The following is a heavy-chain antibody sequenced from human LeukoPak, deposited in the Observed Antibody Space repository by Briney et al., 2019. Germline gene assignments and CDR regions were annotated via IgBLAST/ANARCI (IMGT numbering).Heavy chain of an antibody. CDR1: GYTFTSYY. J-gene: IGHJ4*02. D-gene: IGHD1-1*01. CDR2: INPSGGGST. Sequence: ASVRVFCKASGYTFTSYYMHWVRQAPGQGLEWMGIINPSGGGSTSYAQKFQGRVTMTRDTSTSTVYMELSSLRSEDTAVYYCARPDRVDPGHDGAFDSWGQGTLVTVSS. CDR3: ARPDRVDPGHDGAFDS. V-gene: IGHV1-46*01.